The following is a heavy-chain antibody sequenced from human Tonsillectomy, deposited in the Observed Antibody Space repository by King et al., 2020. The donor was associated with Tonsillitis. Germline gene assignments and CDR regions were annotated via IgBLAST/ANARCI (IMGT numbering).Heavy chain of an antibody. J-gene: IGHJ4*02. CDR1: GFGFSTYG. Sequence: VQLVESGGGVVQPGRSLRLSCAASGFGFSTYGMHWVRQAPGKGLEWVAVIWYDGSNKYYADSVKGRFTISRDNSKNTLSLQMSSLRAEDTAVYYCARWGGDNYGYAFDYWGQGTLVTVSS. D-gene: IGHD5-18*01. CDR3: ARWGGDNYGYAFDY. CDR2: IWYDGSNK. V-gene: IGHV3-33*01.